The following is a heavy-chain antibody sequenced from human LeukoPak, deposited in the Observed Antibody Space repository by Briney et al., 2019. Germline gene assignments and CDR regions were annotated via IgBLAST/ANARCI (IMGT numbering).Heavy chain of an antibody. V-gene: IGHV3-30*02. CDR3: AKVDSGIAAAASDY. Sequence: GGSLRLSCAAYGFTFSSYGMHWVRQAPGKGLEWVAFIRYDGSNNYYADSVKGRFTISRDNSENTLYLQMNSLRAEDTAVYYCAKVDSGIAAAASDYWGQGTLVTVSS. CDR1: GFTFSSYG. J-gene: IGHJ4*02. CDR2: IRYDGSNN. D-gene: IGHD6-13*01.